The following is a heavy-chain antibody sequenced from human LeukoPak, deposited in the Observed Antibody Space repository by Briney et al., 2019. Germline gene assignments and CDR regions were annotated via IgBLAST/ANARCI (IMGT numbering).Heavy chain of an antibody. Sequence: PSETLSLTCAVYGGSFSGYYWSWIRQPPGKGLEWIGEINHSGSTNYNPSLKSRVTISVDTSKNQFSLKLSSVTAADTAVYYCARDCRKEGVVAVAPYYFDYWGQGTLVTVSS. CDR3: ARDCRKEGVVAVAPYYFDY. CDR1: GGSFSGYY. V-gene: IGHV4-34*01. D-gene: IGHD6-19*01. J-gene: IGHJ4*02. CDR2: INHSGST.